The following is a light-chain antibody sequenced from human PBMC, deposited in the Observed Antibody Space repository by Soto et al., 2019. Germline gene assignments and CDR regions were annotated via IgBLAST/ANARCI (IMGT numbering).Light chain of an antibody. Sequence: ENVLTQSPGTLSLSPGEGATLSCRASQSVGSYLAWYQQKPGQAPRLLIYGASRRATGVPDRFSGSGSGTDFTLIISRLEPEDFAVFYCQQYGGSPRTFGQGTKVEIK. V-gene: IGKV3-20*01. CDR2: GAS. CDR3: QQYGGSPRT. J-gene: IGKJ1*01. CDR1: QSVGSY.